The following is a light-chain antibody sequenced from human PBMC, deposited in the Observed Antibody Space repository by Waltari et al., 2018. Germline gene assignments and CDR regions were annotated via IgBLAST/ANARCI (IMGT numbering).Light chain of an antibody. CDR1: QSLNTW. J-gene: IGKJ4*01. CDR3: QQYYSFPGT. Sequence: DIQMTQSPSTLSASVGDRVTITCRASQSLNTWLAWYQQKPGKAPNLLIFKASILESGVPSRCSGSGSGTDFTLTISSLQPDDFATYYCQQYYSFPGTFGGGTKVEIK. V-gene: IGKV1-5*03. CDR2: KAS.